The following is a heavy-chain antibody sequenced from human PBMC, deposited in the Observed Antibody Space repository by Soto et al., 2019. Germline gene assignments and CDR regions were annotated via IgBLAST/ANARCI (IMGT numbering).Heavy chain of an antibody. CDR2: ISGSGGST. J-gene: IGHJ6*02. D-gene: IGHD4-17*01. CDR1: GFTFSGYA. CDR3: AKHGGTTVTNPPYYGMDV. V-gene: IGHV3-23*01. Sequence: EVQLLESGGGLVQPGGSLRLSCAASGFTFSGYAMSWVRQAPGKGLDWVSAISGSGGSTYYADSVKGRFTISRDNSKNTLYLQMNSLGAEDTAVYYCAKHGGTTVTNPPYYGMDVWGQGTTVTVSS.